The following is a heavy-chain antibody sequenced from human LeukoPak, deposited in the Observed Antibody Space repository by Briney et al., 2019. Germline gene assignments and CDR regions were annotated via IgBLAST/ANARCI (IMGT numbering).Heavy chain of an antibody. J-gene: IGHJ4*02. V-gene: IGHV4-61*05. CDR2: IYYSGST. D-gene: IGHD5-12*01. CDR1: GGSISSSSYY. CDR3: ARGSGYDWESFYDY. Sequence: PSETLSLTCTVSGGSISSSSYYWGRIRQPPGKGLEWIGYIYYSGSTNYNPSLKRRVTISVDTSKNQFPLKLSSVTAADAAMYYCARGSGYDWESFYDYWGQGSLVTVSS.